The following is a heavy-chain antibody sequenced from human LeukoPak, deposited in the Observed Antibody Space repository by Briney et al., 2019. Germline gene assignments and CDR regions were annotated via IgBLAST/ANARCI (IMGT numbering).Heavy chain of an antibody. CDR1: ADSFSSHY. D-gene: IGHD4-17*01. CDR3: ARDLVTVTKGFDI. CDR2: ISYIGST. Sequence: PSETLSLTCAVSADSFSSHYWTWIRQSPGKGLEWIGYISYIGSTNYNPSPKSRVTISIDTSKNQFSLKLRSVTAADTAVYYCARDLVTVTKGFDIWGQGTMVSVSS. V-gene: IGHV4-59*11. J-gene: IGHJ3*02.